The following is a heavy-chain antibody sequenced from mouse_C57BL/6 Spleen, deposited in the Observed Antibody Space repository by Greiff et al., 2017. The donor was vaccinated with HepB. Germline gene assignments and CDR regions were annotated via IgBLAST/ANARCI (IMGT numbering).Heavy chain of an antibody. D-gene: IGHD4-1*01. CDR2: ISSGGSYT. J-gene: IGHJ2*01. V-gene: IGHV5-6*02. Sequence: EVKLVESGGDLVKPGGSLKLSCAASGFTFSSYGMSWVRQTPDKRLEWVATISSGGSYTYYPDSVKGRFTISRDNAKNTLYLQMSSLKSEDTAMYYCARGTGFDYWGQGTTLTVSS. CDR3: ARGTGFDY. CDR1: GFTFSSYG.